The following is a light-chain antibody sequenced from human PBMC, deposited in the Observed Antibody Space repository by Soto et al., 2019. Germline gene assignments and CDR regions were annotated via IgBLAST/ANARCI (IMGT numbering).Light chain of an antibody. CDR1: QGLSNY. J-gene: IGKJ5*01. CDR2: AAS. Sequence: IQLTQSPSSLSASVRDRVTITCRASQGLSNYLAWYQQKPGKAPNLLIYAASTLQSGVPSRFSGSGSGTDFTLTISSLQPEDFATYYCQQLDSYPITFGQGTRLENK. V-gene: IGKV1-9*01. CDR3: QQLDSYPIT.